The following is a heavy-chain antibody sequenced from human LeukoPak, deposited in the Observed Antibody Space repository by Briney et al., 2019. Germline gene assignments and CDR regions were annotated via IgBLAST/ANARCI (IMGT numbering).Heavy chain of an antibody. CDR1: GGSISSYY. D-gene: IGHD3-9*01. CDR2: IYYSGST. V-gene: IGHV4-59*12. Sequence: SETLSLTCTVSGGSISSYYWSWIRQPPGKGLEWIGYIYYSGSTYYNPSLKSRVTISVDTSKNQFSLKLSSVTAADTAVYYCARVKVVDYDILTGYYLDYWGQGTLVTVSS. CDR3: ARVKVVDYDILTGYYLDY. J-gene: IGHJ4*02.